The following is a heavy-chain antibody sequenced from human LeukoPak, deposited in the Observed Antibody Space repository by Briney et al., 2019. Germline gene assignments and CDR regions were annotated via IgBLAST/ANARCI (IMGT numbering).Heavy chain of an antibody. D-gene: IGHD3-16*01. CDR2: FYNSGSS. CDR3: TRGAGWLIDY. Sequence: SSETQSLTCTVSGGSISDYYRGWIRQPPGKGLEWIGYFYNSGSSTYNPSLKSRVTISVDTSKEQFSLKVNSVTAADTAVYYCTRGAGWLIDYWGQGILVTVSS. CDR1: GGSISDYY. J-gene: IGHJ4*02. V-gene: IGHV4-59*01.